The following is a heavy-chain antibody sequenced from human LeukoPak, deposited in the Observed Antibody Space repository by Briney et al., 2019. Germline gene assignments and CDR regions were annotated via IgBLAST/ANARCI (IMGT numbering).Heavy chain of an antibody. CDR3: ARAEWEPVHFDY. CDR2: IYYSGST. CDR1: GGSISSYY. V-gene: IGHV4-59*01. Sequence: SETLSLTCTVSGGSISSYYWSWIRQPPGKGLEWIGYIYYSGSTNYNLSLKSRVTISVDTSKNQFSLKLSSVTAADTAVYYCARAEWEPVHFDYWGQGTLVTVSS. J-gene: IGHJ4*02. D-gene: IGHD1-26*01.